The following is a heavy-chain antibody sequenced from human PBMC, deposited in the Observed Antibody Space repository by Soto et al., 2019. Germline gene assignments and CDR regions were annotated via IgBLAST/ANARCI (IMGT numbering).Heavy chain of an antibody. Sequence: PGGSLRLSCAASGFTFSSYWMHWVRQAPGKGLVWVSRINSDGSSTSYADSVKGRFTISRDNAKNTLYLQMNSLRAEDTAVYYCARVVEQLAQRYYYYYGMDVWRQGTTVTVSS. D-gene: IGHD6-6*01. J-gene: IGHJ6*02. CDR3: ARVVEQLAQRYYYYYGMDV. CDR2: INSDGSST. CDR1: GFTFSSYW. V-gene: IGHV3-74*01.